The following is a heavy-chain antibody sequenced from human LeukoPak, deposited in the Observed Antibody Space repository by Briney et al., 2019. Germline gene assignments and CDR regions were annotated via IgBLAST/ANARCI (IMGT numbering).Heavy chain of an antibody. CDR1: GFTFSSYG. D-gene: IGHD3-22*01. Sequence: PGGSLRLSCAASGFTFSSYGMSWVRQAPGKGLEWVSALTPSGSSTYYADSVKGRFTISRDNSKNTLYLQMNSLRAEDTAVYYCARGTSSGYFQLYFDYWGQGTLVTVSS. CDR3: ARGTSSGYFQLYFDY. CDR2: LTPSGSST. V-gene: IGHV3-23*01. J-gene: IGHJ4*02.